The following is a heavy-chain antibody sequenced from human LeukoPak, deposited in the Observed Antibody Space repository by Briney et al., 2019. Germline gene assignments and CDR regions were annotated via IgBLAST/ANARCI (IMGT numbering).Heavy chain of an antibody. CDR2: ISGSGGST. J-gene: IGHJ5*02. V-gene: IGHV3-23*01. Sequence: GGSLRLSCAASGITFSSYAMSWVRQAPGKGLEWVSAISGSGGSTYYADSVKGRFTISRDNSKNTLYLQMNSLRAEDTAVYYCAKEDNIAVAGTGYNWFDPWGQGTLVTVSS. CDR3: AKEDNIAVAGTGYNWFDP. D-gene: IGHD6-19*01. CDR1: GITFSSYA.